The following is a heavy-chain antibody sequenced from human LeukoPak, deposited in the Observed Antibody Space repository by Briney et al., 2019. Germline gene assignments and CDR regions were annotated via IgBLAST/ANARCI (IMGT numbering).Heavy chain of an antibody. Sequence: GGSLRLSCAASGFTFSSYAMSWVRQAPGKGLEWVSAISGSGGSTYYADSVKGRFTISRDNSKNTLYLQMNSLRAEDTAVYYCAERYFDWLPTPRHAFDIWGQGTMVTVSS. CDR3: AERYFDWLPTPRHAFDI. V-gene: IGHV3-23*01. CDR2: ISGSGGST. D-gene: IGHD3-9*01. J-gene: IGHJ3*02. CDR1: GFTFSSYA.